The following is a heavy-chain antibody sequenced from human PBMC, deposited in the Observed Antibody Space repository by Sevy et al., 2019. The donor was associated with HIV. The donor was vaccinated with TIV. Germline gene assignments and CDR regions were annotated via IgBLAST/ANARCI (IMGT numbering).Heavy chain of an antibody. CDR2: IYPGDSDT. J-gene: IGHJ3*02. CDR1: GYSFTSYW. D-gene: IGHD3-10*01. CDR3: ARWGALLRFGDDGNAFDI. V-gene: IGHV5-51*01. Sequence: GESLKISCKGSGYSFTSYWIGWVRQMPGKGLEWMGIIYPGDSDTRYSPSFQGQVTISADKSISTAYLQWISLKASDAAMNDGARWGALLRFGDDGNAFDIWGQGTMVTVSS.